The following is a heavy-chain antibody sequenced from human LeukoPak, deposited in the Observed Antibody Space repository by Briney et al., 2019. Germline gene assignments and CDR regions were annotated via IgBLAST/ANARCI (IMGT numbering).Heavy chain of an antibody. D-gene: IGHD6-13*01. CDR1: GGSISSGGYY. CDR3: SSHVSAAAGDR. Sequence: PSQTLSLTCTVSGGSISSGGYYWSWLRQPPGKGLEWIGYIYHSGSTNYNPSLKSRVTMSVDTSKNQFSLKLSSVTAADTAVYYCSSHVSAAAGDRWGPGTLVTISS. V-gene: IGHV4-30-2*01. J-gene: IGHJ5*02. CDR2: IYHSGST.